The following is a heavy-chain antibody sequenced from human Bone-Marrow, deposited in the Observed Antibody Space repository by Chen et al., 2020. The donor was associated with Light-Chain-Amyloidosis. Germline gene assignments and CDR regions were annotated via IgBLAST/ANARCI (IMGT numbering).Heavy chain of an antibody. CDR1: GFTFDDYA. V-gene: IGHV3-43*02. J-gene: IGHJ4*02. D-gene: IGHD2-8*02. CDR2: IVGDGRST. Sequence: EVQLVESGGGVVQPGGSITLSCAASGFTFDDYAMHWVRQAPGKGLEWVSLIVGDGRSTYYEDSVKGRFTISRDNNKNSLSLQMNSLKSEDTALYYCAKSPRYSTGRFDYWGQGTLVTVSS. CDR3: AKSPRYSTGRFDY.